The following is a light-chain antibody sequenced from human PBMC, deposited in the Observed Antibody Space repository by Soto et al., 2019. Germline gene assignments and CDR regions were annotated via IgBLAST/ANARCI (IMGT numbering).Light chain of an antibody. CDR2: TNN. CDR3: CSYAGNNDFRV. V-gene: IGLV1-44*01. CDR1: TSNLGGNT. J-gene: IGLJ3*02. Sequence: QSVLTQPPSVSGTPGHKVSISCSGSTSNLGGNTVNWYQQLPGTAPKLLIYTNNQRPSGVPDRFSGSKSGTSASLAISGLRSEDEAYYYCCSYAGNNDFRVFGGGTKLTVL.